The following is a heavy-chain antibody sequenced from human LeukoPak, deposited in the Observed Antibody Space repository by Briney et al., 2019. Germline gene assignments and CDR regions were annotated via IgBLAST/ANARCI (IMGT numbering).Heavy chain of an antibody. CDR3: AIMHGYYDGSDYCVV. V-gene: IGHV3-23*01. J-gene: IGHJ4*02. CDR1: GFTFGSYG. Sequence: GGPLRLSCAASGFTFGSYGMSWVRQAPGKGLKWVSFISPSGDRTSDADSVEGRFTISRDNPRDTLYLQMNSLRDEDTAGYYCAIMHGYYDGSDYCVVWGQGTLVTVSS. D-gene: IGHD3-22*01. CDR2: ISPSGDRT.